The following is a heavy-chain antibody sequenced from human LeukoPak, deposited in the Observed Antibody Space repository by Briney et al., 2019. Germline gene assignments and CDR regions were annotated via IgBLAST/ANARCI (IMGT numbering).Heavy chain of an antibody. CDR3: ARAYYDILTGLYNWFDP. J-gene: IGHJ5*02. V-gene: IGHV1-2*04. CDR2: INPNSGGT. CDR1: GYTFTVYY. Sequence: ASVKVSCKASGYTFTVYYMHWVRQAPGQGLEWMGWINPNSGGTNYAQKFQGWVTMTRDTSISTAYMELSRLRSDDTAVYYCARAYYDILTGLYNWFDPWGQGTLVTVSS. D-gene: IGHD3-9*01.